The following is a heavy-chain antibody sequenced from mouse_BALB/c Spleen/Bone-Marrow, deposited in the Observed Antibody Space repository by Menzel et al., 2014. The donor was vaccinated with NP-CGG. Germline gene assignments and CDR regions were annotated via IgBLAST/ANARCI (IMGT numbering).Heavy chain of an antibody. CDR2: IWGGGST. D-gene: IGHD2-4*01. J-gene: IGHJ3*01. V-gene: IGHV2-6-4*01. Sequence: HLVESGPGLVAPSQSLSITCTVSGFSLSRYSVHWVRQPPGKGLEWLGMIWGGGSTDYNSALKSRLSISKDNSKSQVFLKMNSLQSDDIAMYYCARKDYDEAWFAYWGQGTLVTVSA. CDR1: GFSLSRYS. CDR3: ARKDYDEAWFAY.